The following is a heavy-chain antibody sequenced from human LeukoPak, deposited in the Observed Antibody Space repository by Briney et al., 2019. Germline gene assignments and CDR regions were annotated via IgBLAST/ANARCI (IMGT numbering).Heavy chain of an antibody. V-gene: IGHV4-59*01. CDR1: GGTISSYY. J-gene: IGHJ4*02. CDR2: IYYSGST. Sequence: SETLSLTCTVSGGTISSYYWSWIRQPPGKGLEWIGYIYYSGSTNYNPSLKSRVTISVDTSKNQFSLKLSSVTAADTAVYYCARTVTSFDYWGQGTLVTVSS. D-gene: IGHD4-17*01. CDR3: ARTVTSFDY.